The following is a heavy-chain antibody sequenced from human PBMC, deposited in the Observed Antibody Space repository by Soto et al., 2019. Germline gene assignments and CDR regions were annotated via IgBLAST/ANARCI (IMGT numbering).Heavy chain of an antibody. CDR1: GFTFSAYV. V-gene: IGHV3-23*01. D-gene: IGHD6-13*01. CDR2: ITSSGGGT. J-gene: IGHJ4*02. CDR3: AKLTAA. Sequence: EVEVLESGGGLVQPGGSLRLSCAASGFTFSAYVMSWVRHAPGKGLEWVSSITSSGGGTYYADSVKGRFTVSRDNSKNKVYLQMNSLRDGDTAVYYCAKLTAAWGQGTLVTVSS.